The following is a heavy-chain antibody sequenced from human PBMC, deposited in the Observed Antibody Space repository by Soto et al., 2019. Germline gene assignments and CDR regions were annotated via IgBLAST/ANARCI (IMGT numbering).Heavy chain of an antibody. CDR3: ARDAGHDYSNYVIEYYGMDV. CDR1: GYTFTSYY. D-gene: IGHD4-4*01. Sequence: ASVKVSFKASGYTFTSYYMHWVRQAPGQGLEWMGIINPSGGSTSYAQKFQGRVTMTRDTSTSTVYMELSSLRSEDTAVYYCARDAGHDYSNYVIEYYGMDVWGQGTTVTVSS. J-gene: IGHJ6*02. CDR2: INPSGGST. V-gene: IGHV1-46*01.